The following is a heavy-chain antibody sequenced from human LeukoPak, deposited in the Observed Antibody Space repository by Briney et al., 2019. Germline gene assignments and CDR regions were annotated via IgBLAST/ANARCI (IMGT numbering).Heavy chain of an antibody. D-gene: IGHD1-1*01. Sequence: GSLRLSCAASGFTFSSYWMHWVRQAPGKGLVWVSRINSDGSSTSYADSVKGRFTISRDNAKNTLYLQMNSLRAEDTAFYYCTRLKINHGWKGGMDYWGQGTLVTVSS. CDR1: GFTFSSYW. CDR2: INSDGSST. V-gene: IGHV3-74*01. J-gene: IGHJ4*02. CDR3: TRLKINHGWKGGMDY.